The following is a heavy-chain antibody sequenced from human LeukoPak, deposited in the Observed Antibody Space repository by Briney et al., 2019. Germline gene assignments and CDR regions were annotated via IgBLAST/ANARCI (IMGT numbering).Heavy chain of an antibody. CDR1: GYTFTSYY. D-gene: IGHD6-19*01. J-gene: IGHJ4*02. CDR2: INPSGGST. V-gene: IGHV1-46*01. Sequence: ASVKVSCKASGYTFTSYYMHWVRQAPGQGLEWMGIINPSGGSTSYAQKFQGRVTMTRDTSTSTVYMELSSLRSEDTAVYYCASTQAVAGTCDYWGQGTLVTVSS. CDR3: ASTQAVAGTCDY.